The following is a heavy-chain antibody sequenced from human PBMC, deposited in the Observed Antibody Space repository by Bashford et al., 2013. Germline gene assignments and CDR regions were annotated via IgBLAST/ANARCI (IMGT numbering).Heavy chain of an antibody. CDR1: GGTFSSYA. V-gene: IGHV1-69*10. CDR3: AREFSSGYSNWFDP. CDR2: IIPILGIA. J-gene: IGHJ5*02. D-gene: IGHD3-22*01. Sequence: VASVKVSCKASGGTFSSYAISWVRQAPGQGLEWMGGIIPILGIANYAQKFQGRVTITADKSTSTAYMELSSLRSEDTAVYYCAREFSSGYSNWFDPWGQGTLVTVSS.